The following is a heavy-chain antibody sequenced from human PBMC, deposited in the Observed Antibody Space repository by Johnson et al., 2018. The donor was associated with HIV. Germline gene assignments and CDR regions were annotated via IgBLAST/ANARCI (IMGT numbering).Heavy chain of an antibody. J-gene: IGHJ3*02. CDR1: GFTFSSYG. CDR2: IRYDGSNK. V-gene: IGHV3-30*02. CDR3: ARESGHAFDI. D-gene: IGHD3-3*01. Sequence: QVQLVESGGGVVQPGGSLRLSCAASGFTFSSYGMHWVRQAPGKGLGWVAFIRYDGSNKYYADSVKGRLTISRDNSKNTLYLQMNSLRAEDTAVYYCARESGHAFDIWGQGTVVTVSS.